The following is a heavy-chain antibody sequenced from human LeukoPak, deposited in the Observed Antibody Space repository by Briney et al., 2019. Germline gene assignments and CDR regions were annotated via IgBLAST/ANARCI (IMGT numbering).Heavy chain of an antibody. V-gene: IGHV3-7*01. CDR1: GFTFSSYW. CDR3: ARDRDPGYNDSSGYRRVNAFDI. D-gene: IGHD3-22*01. CDR2: IKQDGSEK. Sequence: GGSLRLSCAASGFTFSSYWMSWVRQAPGKGLEWVANIKQDGSEKYYVDSVKDRFTISRDNAKNSLYLQMNSLRAEDTAVYYCARDRDPGYNDSSGYRRVNAFDIWGQGTMVTVSS. J-gene: IGHJ3*02.